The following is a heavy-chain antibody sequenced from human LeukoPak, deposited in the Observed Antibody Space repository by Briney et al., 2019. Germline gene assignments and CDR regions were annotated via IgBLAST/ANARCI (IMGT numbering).Heavy chain of an antibody. V-gene: IGHV4-59*01. CDR2: IYYSGSA. CDR3: ARGGRGYDSSGRFDY. D-gene: IGHD3-22*01. Sequence: PSETLSLTCTVSGGSISSYYWSWIRQPPGKGLEWIGYIYYSGSANYNPSLKSRVTISVDTSKNQFSLKLSSVTAADTAVYYCARGGRGYDSSGRFDYWGQGTLVTVSS. CDR1: GGSISSYY. J-gene: IGHJ4*02.